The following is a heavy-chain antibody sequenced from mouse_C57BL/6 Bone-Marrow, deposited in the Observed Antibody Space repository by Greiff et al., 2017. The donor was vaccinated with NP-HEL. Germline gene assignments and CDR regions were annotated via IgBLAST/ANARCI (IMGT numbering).Heavy chain of an antibody. Sequence: EVQRVESGGGLVKPGGSLKLSCAASGFTFSSYAMSWVRQTPEKRLEWVATISDGGSYTYYPDNVKGRFTISRDNAKNNLYLQMSHLKSEDTAMYYCASHYYGSSSYAMVYWGQGTSVTVSS. J-gene: IGHJ4*01. D-gene: IGHD1-1*01. CDR3: ASHYYGSSSYAMVY. CDR2: ISDGGSYT. CDR1: GFTFSSYA. V-gene: IGHV5-4*01.